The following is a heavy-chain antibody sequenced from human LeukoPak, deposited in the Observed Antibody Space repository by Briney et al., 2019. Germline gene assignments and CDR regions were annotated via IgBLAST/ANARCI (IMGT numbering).Heavy chain of an antibody. V-gene: IGHV4-34*01. CDR1: SGSLSAYY. D-gene: IGHD1-20*01. J-gene: IGHJ4*02. Sequence: SETLSLTCAVYSGSLSAYYWSWIRQPPGKGLEWIGEINHMGSTKYNPSLKSRVTISVDTSKNQLSLSLRSVTAADTAVYYCARELIGTTTFDSWGQGTLVTVSS. CDR3: ARELIGTTTFDS. CDR2: INHMGST.